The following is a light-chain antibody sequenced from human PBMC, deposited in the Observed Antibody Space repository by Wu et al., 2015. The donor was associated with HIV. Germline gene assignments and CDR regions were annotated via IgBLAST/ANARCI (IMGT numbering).Light chain of an antibody. CDR1: QIIVNNY. V-gene: IGKV3-20*01. CDR3: QQYGTSPLYS. Sequence: EVVLTQSPGILSLSPGERVTLSCRASQIIVNNYLAWYQQKPGQAPRLLIYDTSTRATDIPGRFSGSGSGTDFTLTITRVEPEDFAVYYCQQYGTSPLYSFGQGTKL. J-gene: IGKJ2*03. CDR2: DTS.